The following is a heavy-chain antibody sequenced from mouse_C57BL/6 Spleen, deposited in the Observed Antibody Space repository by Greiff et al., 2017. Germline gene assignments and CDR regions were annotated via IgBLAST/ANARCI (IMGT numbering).Heavy chain of an antibody. D-gene: IGHD2-2*01. CDR2: IDPSDSYT. V-gene: IGHV1-50*01. J-gene: IGHJ4*01. CDR3: ARRVTTTGDY. Sequence: QVQLQQPGAELVKPGASVKLSCKASGFTFTSYWMPWVQQRPGQGLEWIGEIDPSDSYTNYNKKFKGKATLTVDTASSTAYMQLSSLTSEDSAVYYCARRVTTTGDYWGQGTSVTVSS. CDR1: GFTFTSYW.